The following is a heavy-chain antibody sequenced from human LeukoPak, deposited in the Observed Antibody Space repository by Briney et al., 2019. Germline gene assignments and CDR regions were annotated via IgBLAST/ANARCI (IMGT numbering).Heavy chain of an antibody. CDR1: GGSISSYY. J-gene: IGHJ4*02. Sequence: SETLSLTCTVSGGSISSYYWSWIRQPPGKGLEWVGYIYYSGSTNYNPSLKSRVTISVDTSKNQFSLKLSSVAAADTAVYYCARDYGGNSGLDYWGQGTLVTVSS. CDR3: ARDYGGNSGLDY. V-gene: IGHV4-59*01. D-gene: IGHD4-23*01. CDR2: IYYSGST.